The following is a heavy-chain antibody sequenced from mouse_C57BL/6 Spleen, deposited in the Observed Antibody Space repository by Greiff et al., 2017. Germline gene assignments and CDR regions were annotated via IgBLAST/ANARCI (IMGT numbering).Heavy chain of an antibody. D-gene: IGHD1-1*01. V-gene: IGHV1-64*01. CDR2: IHPNSGST. J-gene: IGHJ2*01. Sequence: QVQLQQPGAELVKPGASVKLSCKASGYTFTSYWMPWVKQRPGQGLEWIGMIHPNSGSTNYNEKFKSKATLTVDKSSSTAYMQLSSLTSEDSAVFYCARQVVATGDYWGQGTTLTVAS. CDR1: GYTFTSYW. CDR3: ARQVVATGDY.